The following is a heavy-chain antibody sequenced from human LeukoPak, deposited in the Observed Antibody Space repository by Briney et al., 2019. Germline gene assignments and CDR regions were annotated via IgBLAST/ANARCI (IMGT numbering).Heavy chain of an antibody. Sequence: SVKVSCKACGGTFSSYAISWVRQAPGQGLEWMGGIIPIFGTANYAQKFQGRVTITADESTSTAYMELSSLRSEDTAVYYCARGVFGVVPDRYYFDYWGQGTLVTVSS. CDR2: IIPIFGTA. V-gene: IGHV1-69*01. J-gene: IGHJ4*02. CDR1: GGTFSSYA. D-gene: IGHD3-3*01. CDR3: ARGVFGVVPDRYYFDY.